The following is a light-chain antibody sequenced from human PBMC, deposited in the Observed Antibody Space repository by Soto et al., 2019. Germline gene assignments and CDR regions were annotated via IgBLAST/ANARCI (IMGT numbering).Light chain of an antibody. Sequence: DIQMTQSPSSLSASVGDRITITCRASQSISTYLNWYQQKPGGAPKLLIYAASNLQSGVPPRFSGSGSGTDFSLTISSLQPKDFATYYCQMIYEIPYTFGQGTKLEIK. CDR1: QSISTY. CDR3: QMIYEIPYT. CDR2: AAS. V-gene: IGKV1-39*01. J-gene: IGKJ2*01.